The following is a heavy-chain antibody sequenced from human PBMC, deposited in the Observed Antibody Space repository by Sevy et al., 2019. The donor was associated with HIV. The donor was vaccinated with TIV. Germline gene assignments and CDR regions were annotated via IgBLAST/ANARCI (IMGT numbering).Heavy chain of an antibody. D-gene: IGHD3-3*01. CDR3: ARVSGGYDFWSGYYLVENWFDP. CDR2: ISYDGSNK. Sequence: GGSLRLSCAASGFTFSSYAMHWVRQAPGKGLEWVAVISYDGSNKYYADSAKGRFTISRDNSKNTLYLQMNSLRAEDTAVYYCARVSGGYDFWSGYYLVENWFDPWGQGTLVTVSS. CDR1: GFTFSSYA. V-gene: IGHV3-30-3*01. J-gene: IGHJ5*02.